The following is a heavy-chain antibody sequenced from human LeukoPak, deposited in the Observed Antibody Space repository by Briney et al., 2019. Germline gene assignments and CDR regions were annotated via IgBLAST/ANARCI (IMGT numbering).Heavy chain of an antibody. D-gene: IGHD1-26*01. CDR3: ARLYSGTYGGIYYYYYMEV. CDR2: IFYSGST. CDR1: SGSISTSNYY. V-gene: IGHV4-39*07. Sequence: SETLSLTCTVSSGSISTSNYYWGWVRQPPGKALEWIGNIFYSGSTYYSPSLKSRVTISIDTSKNQFSLKLSSVTAADTAVYYCARLYSGTYGGIYYYYYMEVWGKGTTVTVSS. J-gene: IGHJ6*03.